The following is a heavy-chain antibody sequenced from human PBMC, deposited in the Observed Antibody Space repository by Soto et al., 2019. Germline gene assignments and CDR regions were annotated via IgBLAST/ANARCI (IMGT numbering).Heavy chain of an antibody. V-gene: IGHV1-3*01. J-gene: IGHJ6*03. D-gene: IGHD3-3*01. CDR2: INAGNGNT. CDR3: ARVAENTIFGVEGDYYYYYMDV. Sequence: ASVKVSCKASGYTFTSYAMHWVRQAPGQRLEWMGWINAGNGNTKYSQKFQGRVTITRDTSASTAYMELSSLRSEDTAVYHCARVAENTIFGVEGDYYYYYMDVWGKGTTVTVSS. CDR1: GYTFTSYA.